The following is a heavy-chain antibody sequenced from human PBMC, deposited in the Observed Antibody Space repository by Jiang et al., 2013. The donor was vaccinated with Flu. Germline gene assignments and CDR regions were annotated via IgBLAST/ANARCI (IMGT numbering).Heavy chain of an antibody. Sequence: VQLVESGGGLVQPGRSLRLSCVTSGFIFDDYAMHWVRQVPGKGLEWVSGINWDSGRIGYADSVKGRFTVSRDSAKNSLYLQMNSLRAEDTALYYCAKDMGLYYYDSTGYYGDYCIDYWGQGTLVTVSS. V-gene: IGHV3-9*01. CDR2: INWDSGRI. J-gene: IGHJ4*02. CDR1: GFIFDDYA. CDR3: AKDMGLYYYDSTGYYGDYCIDY. D-gene: IGHD3-22*01.